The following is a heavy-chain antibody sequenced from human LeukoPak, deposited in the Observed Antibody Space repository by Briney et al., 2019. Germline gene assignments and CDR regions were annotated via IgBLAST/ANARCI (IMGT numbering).Heavy chain of an antibody. CDR2: INHSGST. D-gene: IGHD5-18*01. CDR3: ARYGLLRLSEINGFDI. Sequence: SETLSLTCAVYGGSFSGYYWSWIRQPPGKGLEWIGEINHSGSTNYNPSLKSRVTISLEPSKRQLSLRLSSVTAADTAVYYCARYGLLRLSEINGFDIWGQGTMVTVSS. V-gene: IGHV4-34*01. CDR1: GGSFSGYY. J-gene: IGHJ3*02.